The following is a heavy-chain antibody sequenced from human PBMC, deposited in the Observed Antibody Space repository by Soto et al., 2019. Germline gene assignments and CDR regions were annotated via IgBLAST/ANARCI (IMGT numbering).Heavy chain of an antibody. J-gene: IGHJ4*02. V-gene: IGHV3-30*09. CDR2: ISYDGNNK. CDR3: ASARLDTPALDY. D-gene: IGHD2-2*01. Sequence: QVQLVESGGGVVQPGRSLRLSCAASGFTFSPYAMHWVRQAPGKGLEWVAVISYDGNNKNYADSVKGRLAIPRDNSRNTLYLQITTLRAAATPVYYCASARLDTPALDYWGQGTLVTVSS. CDR1: GFTFSPYA.